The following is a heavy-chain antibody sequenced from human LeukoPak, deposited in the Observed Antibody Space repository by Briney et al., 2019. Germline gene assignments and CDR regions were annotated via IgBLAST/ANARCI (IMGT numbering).Heavy chain of an antibody. CDR3: ARVGYSGSQSVVFDY. V-gene: IGHV4-39*07. CDR1: GGSISSSSYY. CDR2: IYYSGST. Sequence: SETLSLTCTVSGGSISSSSYYWGWIRQPPGKGLEWIGSIYYSGSTYYNPSLKSRVTISVDTSKNQFSLKLSSVTAANTAVYYCARVGYSGSQSVVFDYWGQGTLVTVSS. D-gene: IGHD1-26*01. J-gene: IGHJ4*02.